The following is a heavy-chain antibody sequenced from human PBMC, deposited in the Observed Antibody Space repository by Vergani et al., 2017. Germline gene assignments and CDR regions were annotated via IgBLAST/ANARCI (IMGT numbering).Heavy chain of an antibody. CDR3: ATLTPYGYYDY. D-gene: IGHD4-17*01. CDR2: ISYSGST. Sequence: QLQLQESGPGLVKPSETLSLTCAVSGGSIGSSSFYWGWIRQPPGKGLEWIGSISYSGSTYYHPSLKSRVTISVDASKKQFSLKLSAVTAADTAVYYCATLTPYGYYDYWGQGTLVTVSS. V-gene: IGHV4-39*01. CDR1: GGSIGSSSFY. J-gene: IGHJ4*02.